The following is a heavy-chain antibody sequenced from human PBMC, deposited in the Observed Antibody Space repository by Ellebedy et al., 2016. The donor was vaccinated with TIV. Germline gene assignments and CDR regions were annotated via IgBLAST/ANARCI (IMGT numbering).Heavy chain of an antibody. Sequence: GGSLRLSCKASGYSFTSYWIGWVRQMPGKGLEWMGSIYVGDSDTRYSPSFQGQVTISADKSISTAYLQWSSLKASDTAMYYCARSAAYIVGAFDAFDIWGQGTMVTVSS. CDR3: ARSAAYIVGAFDAFDI. D-gene: IGHD1-26*01. CDR2: IYVGDSDT. J-gene: IGHJ3*02. V-gene: IGHV5-51*01. CDR1: GYSFTSYW.